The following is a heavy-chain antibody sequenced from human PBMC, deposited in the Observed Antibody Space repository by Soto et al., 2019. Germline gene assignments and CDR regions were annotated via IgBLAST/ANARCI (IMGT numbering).Heavy chain of an antibody. J-gene: IGHJ6*02. CDR2: ISSSSSYI. V-gene: IGHV3-21*01. Sequence: EVQLVESGGGLVKPGGSLRLSCAASGFTFSSYSMNWVRQAPGKGLEWVSSISSSSSYIYYADSVKGRFTISRDNAKNSLYLQMNSLRAEDTAVYYCARVIIVGATICDYGMDVWGQGTTVTVSS. CDR3: ARVIIVGATICDYGMDV. D-gene: IGHD1-26*01. CDR1: GFTFSSYS.